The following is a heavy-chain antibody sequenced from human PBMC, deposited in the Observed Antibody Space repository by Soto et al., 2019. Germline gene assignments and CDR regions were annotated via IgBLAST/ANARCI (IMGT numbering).Heavy chain of an antibody. CDR2: INPSGGST. V-gene: IGHV1-46*01. Sequence: ASVKVSCKASGYTFTSYYMHWVRQAPGQGLEWMGIINPSGGSTSYAQKFQGRVTMTRDTSTSTVYMELSSLRSEDTAVYYCARDLNDYDCNGYPSDAFYIRGQRTTVPVS. J-gene: IGHJ3*02. D-gene: IGHD3-22*01. CDR3: ARDLNDYDCNGYPSDAFYI. CDR1: GYTFTSYY.